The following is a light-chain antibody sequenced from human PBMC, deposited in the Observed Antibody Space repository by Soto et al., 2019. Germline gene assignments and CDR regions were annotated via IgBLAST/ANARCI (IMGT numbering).Light chain of an antibody. J-gene: IGKJ1*01. CDR3: QQYGSSSPWT. V-gene: IGKV1-5*03. CDR1: QSISSW. CDR2: KAS. Sequence: DIQMTQSPSTLSASVGDRVTITCRASQSISSWLAWYQQKPGRAPKLLIYKASSLETGVPSRFSGSGSGTEFTLIISRRQPDDFASYYFQQYGSSSPWTFGQGTKVEIK.